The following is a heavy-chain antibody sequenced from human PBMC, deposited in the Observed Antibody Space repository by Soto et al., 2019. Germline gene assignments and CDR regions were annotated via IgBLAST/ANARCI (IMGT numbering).Heavy chain of an antibody. CDR1: GFTLRNYW. CDR2: ITNDGSTT. D-gene: IGHD1-26*01. V-gene: IGHV3-74*01. J-gene: IGHJ5*02. Sequence: EVQLVESGGGLVQPGGSLRLSCVASGFTLRNYWMHWFRQAPGKGLVWVSRITNDGSTTYYADSVKGRFTISRDNAKNTLYLQVNSLRVEDTAVYYCARAQDGAGGTADHWGQGTLVTVS. CDR3: ARAQDGAGGTADH.